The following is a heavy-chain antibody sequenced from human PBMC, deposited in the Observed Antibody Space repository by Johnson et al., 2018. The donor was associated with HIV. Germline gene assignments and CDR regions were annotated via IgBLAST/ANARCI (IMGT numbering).Heavy chain of an antibody. J-gene: IGHJ3*02. V-gene: IGHV3-23*04. D-gene: IGHD6-13*01. CDR3: ARDGESQQLPLGDAFDI. CDR2: ISGSGGST. Sequence: VQLVESGGGLVQPGGSLRLSCAASGFTFSFYWMHWVRQVPGKGLVWVSAISGSGGSTYYAAPVKGRFTISRDDSKNTLYLQMNSLRAEDTAVYYCARDGESQQLPLGDAFDIWGQGTMVTVSS. CDR1: GFTFSFYW.